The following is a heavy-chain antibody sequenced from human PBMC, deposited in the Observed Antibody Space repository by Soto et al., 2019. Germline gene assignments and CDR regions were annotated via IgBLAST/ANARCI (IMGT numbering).Heavy chain of an antibody. CDR2: VHDSWGP. V-gene: IGHV4-59*08. J-gene: IGHJ6*02. CDR3: ARQRFGALHGLVDV. Sequence: QVPLQESGPGLVKPSETLSLSCTVSGGSISSYYWSWIRQTPGKGLEWIGYVHDSWGPNYNPSLKSRVAISLDTSKSQFSLKLTSMPVTDTAVYYCARQRFGALHGLVDVWCQGTTVTVSS. D-gene: IGHD3-10*01. CDR1: GGSISSYY.